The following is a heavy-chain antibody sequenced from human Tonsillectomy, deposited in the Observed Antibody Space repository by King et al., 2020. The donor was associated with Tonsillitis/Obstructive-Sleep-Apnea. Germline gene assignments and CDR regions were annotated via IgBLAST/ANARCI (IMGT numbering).Heavy chain of an antibody. J-gene: IGHJ4*02. CDR1: GGSISSYY. Sequence: QLQESGPRLVKPSETLSLTCTVSGGSISSYYWSWIRQPPGKGLEGIGYIYYSGSTNYNPPLKSRATISVDTPKNPFSLKRCPVTAADTAVYYWAGTGHFWSGYYIFDYWGQGTLVTVSS. CDR3: AGTGHFWSGYYIFDY. V-gene: IGHV4-59*01. CDR2: IYYSGST. D-gene: IGHD3-3*02.